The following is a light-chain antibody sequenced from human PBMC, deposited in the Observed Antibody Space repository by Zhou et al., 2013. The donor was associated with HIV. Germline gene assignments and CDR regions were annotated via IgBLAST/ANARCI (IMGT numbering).Light chain of an antibody. Sequence: DIQMTQSPSSLSASVGDRVNITCRASQGISNFLAWYQQKPGKAPKLLIYGASTLQSGVPSRFSGIGSGTDFTLTIGSLQPEDVATYYCQKYNSVPRTFGQGTKVELK. CDR1: QGISNF. V-gene: IGKV1-27*01. J-gene: IGKJ1*01. CDR2: GAS. CDR3: QKYNSVPRT.